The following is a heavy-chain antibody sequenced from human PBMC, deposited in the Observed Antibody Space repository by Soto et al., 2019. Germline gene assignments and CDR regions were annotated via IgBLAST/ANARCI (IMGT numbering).Heavy chain of an antibody. D-gene: IGHD5-12*01. CDR3: ARHGHSGYDFPFFDY. CDR1: GGPISSDSYY. CDR2: IYYSGST. J-gene: IGHJ4*02. Sequence: SETLSLTCTVSGGPISSDSYYWSWIRQHPGKGLEWIGCIYYSGSTYYNPSLKSRFTISVDTFKNHFSLKLSSVTAADTAVYYCARHGHSGYDFPFFDYWGQGTLVTVSS. V-gene: IGHV4-39*01.